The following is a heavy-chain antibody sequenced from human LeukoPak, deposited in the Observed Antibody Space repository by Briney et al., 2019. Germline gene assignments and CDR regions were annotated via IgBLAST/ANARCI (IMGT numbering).Heavy chain of an antibody. V-gene: IGHV4-59*01. D-gene: IGHD6-13*01. Sequence: SETLSLTCTVSGGSISSYYWSWIRQPPGKGLEWIGYIYYSGSTNYNPSLKSRVTISVDTSKNQFSLKLSSMTAADTAVYYCARWGLGQQPRGYYYYYMDVWGKGTTVTVSS. CDR3: ARWGLGQQPRGYYYYYMDV. J-gene: IGHJ6*03. CDR2: IYYSGST. CDR1: GGSISSYY.